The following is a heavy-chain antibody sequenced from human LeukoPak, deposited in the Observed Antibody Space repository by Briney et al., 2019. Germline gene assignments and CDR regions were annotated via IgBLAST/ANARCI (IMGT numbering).Heavy chain of an antibody. J-gene: IGHJ4*02. V-gene: IGHV3-9*01. CDR2: ISWNSGSI. CDR3: ARSTATLDY. Sequence: GGSLRLSCAASGFTFDDYAMHWVRQAPGKGLEWVSGISWNSGSIGYADSVKGRFTISRDNAKNSLYLQMNSLRAEDTAVYYCARSTATLDYWGQGTLVTVSS. D-gene: IGHD2-21*02. CDR1: GFTFDDYA.